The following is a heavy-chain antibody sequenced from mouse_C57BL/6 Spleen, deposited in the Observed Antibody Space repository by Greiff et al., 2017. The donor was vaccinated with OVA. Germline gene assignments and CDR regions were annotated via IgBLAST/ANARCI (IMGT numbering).Heavy chain of an antibody. J-gene: IGHJ2*01. V-gene: IGHV1-61*01. Sequence: QVQLQQSGAELVRPGSSVKLSCKASGYTFTSYWMDWVKQRPGQGLEWIGNIYPSDSETHYNQKFKDKATLTVDKSSSTAYMQLSSLTSEDSAVYYCAGLYYCSTYYFDYWGQGTTLTVSS. CDR3: AGLYYCSTYYFDY. CDR1: GYTFTSYW. D-gene: IGHD1-1*01. CDR2: IYPSDSET.